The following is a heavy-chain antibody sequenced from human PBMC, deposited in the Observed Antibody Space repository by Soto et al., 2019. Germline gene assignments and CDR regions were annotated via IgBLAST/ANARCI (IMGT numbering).Heavy chain of an antibody. D-gene: IGHD3-22*01. CDR1: GFTFSSYA. J-gene: IGHJ4*02. CDR2: ISGSGGST. V-gene: IGHV3-23*01. Sequence: PGGSLRLSCAASGFTFSSYAMSWVRQAPGKGLEWVSAISGSGGSTYYADSVKGRFTISRDNSKNTLYLQMNSLRAEDTAVYYCAKGFPYYYDSSGYYHFDYWGQGTLVTVS. CDR3: AKGFPYYYDSSGYYHFDY.